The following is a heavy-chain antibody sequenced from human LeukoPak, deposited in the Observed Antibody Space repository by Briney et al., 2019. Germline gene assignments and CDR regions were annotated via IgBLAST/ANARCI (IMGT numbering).Heavy chain of an antibody. J-gene: IGHJ6*03. CDR2: IYTSGST. V-gene: IGHV4-4*07. Sequence: SETLSLTCAVSGGSISSYYWSWIRQPAGKGLEWIGRIYTSGSTNYNPSLKSRVTMSVDTSKNQFSLKLSSVTAADTAVYFCARGRVSSSTWYSTYYYYFYMDVWGKGTTVTVSS. CDR1: GGSISSYY. CDR3: ARGRVSSSTWYSTYYYYFYMDV. D-gene: IGHD6-13*01.